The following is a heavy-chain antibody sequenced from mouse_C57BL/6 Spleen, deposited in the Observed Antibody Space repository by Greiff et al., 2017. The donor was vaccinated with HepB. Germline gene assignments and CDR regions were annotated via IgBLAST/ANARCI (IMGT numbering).Heavy chain of an antibody. CDR1: GYTFTSYW. CDR3: PRIYYYGSREYYAMDY. Sequence: QVQLQQPGAELVKPGASVKLSCKASGYTFTSYWMQWVKQRPGQGLEWIGEIDPSDSYTNYNQKFKGKATLTVDTSSSTAYMQLSSLTSEDSAVYYCPRIYYYGSREYYAMDYWGQGTSVTVSS. J-gene: IGHJ4*01. CDR2: IDPSDSYT. V-gene: IGHV1-50*01. D-gene: IGHD1-1*01.